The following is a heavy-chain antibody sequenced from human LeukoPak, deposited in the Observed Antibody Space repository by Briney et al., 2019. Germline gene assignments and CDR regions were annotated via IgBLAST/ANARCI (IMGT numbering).Heavy chain of an antibody. CDR2: ISAYNGNT. D-gene: IGHD3-22*01. CDR3: ARFYPNYYDSSGTTLQPGYFQH. V-gene: IGHV1-18*01. Sequence: GASVKVSCKASGYTFTSYGISWVRRAPGQGLEWMGWISAYNGNTNYAQKLQGRVTMTTDTSTSTAYMELRSLRSDDTAVYYCARFYPNYYDSSGTTLQPGYFQHWGQGTLVTVSS. J-gene: IGHJ1*01. CDR1: GYTFTSYG.